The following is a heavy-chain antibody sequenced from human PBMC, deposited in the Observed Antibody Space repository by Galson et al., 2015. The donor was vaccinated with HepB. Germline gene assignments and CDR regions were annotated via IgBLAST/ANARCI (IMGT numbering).Heavy chain of an antibody. CDR3: ASVRGYSYGLHAFDN. CDR1: GGTFSSYA. D-gene: IGHD5-18*01. J-gene: IGHJ3*02. CDR2: IIPIFGTA. V-gene: IGHV1-69*13. Sequence: SVKVSCKASGGTFSSYAISWVRQAPGQGLEWMGGIIPIFGTANYAQKFQGRVTITADESTSTAYMELSSLRSEDTAVYYCASVRGYSYGLHAFDNWGHGTIVTVSS.